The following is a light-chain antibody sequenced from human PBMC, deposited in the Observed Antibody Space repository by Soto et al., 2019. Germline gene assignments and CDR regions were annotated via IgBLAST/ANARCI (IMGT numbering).Light chain of an antibody. V-gene: IGLV2-23*01. Sequence: QSALTQPASVYGSPGLPITISCTGTSSDVGSYNFVSWYQQHPGKAPKVLIYEGSQRPSGISNRFSGSKSGNTASLTISGVQAEDEADYYCSSYAGGSTMIFGGGTKLPVL. CDR1: SSDVGSYNF. CDR3: SSYAGGSTMI. CDR2: EGS. J-gene: IGLJ2*01.